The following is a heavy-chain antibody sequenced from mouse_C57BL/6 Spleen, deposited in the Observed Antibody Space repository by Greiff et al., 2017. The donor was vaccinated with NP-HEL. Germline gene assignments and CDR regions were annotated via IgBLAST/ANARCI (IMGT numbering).Heavy chain of an antibody. CDR1: GYAFTNYL. J-gene: IGHJ4*01. D-gene: IGHD2-2*01. CDR3: EGSTFDGYVMDY. V-gene: IGHV1-54*01. CDR2: INPGSGGT. Sequence: VQLQQSGAELVRPGTSVKVSCKASGYAFTNYLIEWVKQRPGQGLEWIGVINPGSGGTNYNEKFKGKATLTADKSSSTAYMQLSSLTSEDSAVYFCEGSTFDGYVMDYWGQGTTVTVSS.